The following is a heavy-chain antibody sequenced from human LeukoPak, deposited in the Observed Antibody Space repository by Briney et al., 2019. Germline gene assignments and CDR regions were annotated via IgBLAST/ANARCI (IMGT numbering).Heavy chain of an antibody. CDR3: AKDHSRSGYYPY. CDR2: ISGSGGST. J-gene: IGHJ4*02. Sequence: GGALRLSCAASGFTFSSYAMSWVRQAPGKGLEWVSAISGSGGSTYYADSVKGRFTISRDNSKNTLYLQMNSLRAEDTAVYYCAKDHSRSGYYPYWGQGTLVTVSS. D-gene: IGHD3-3*01. CDR1: GFTFSSYA. V-gene: IGHV3-23*01.